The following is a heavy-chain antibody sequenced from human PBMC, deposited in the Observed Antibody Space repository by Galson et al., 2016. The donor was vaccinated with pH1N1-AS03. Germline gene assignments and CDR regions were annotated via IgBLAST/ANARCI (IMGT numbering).Heavy chain of an antibody. CDR1: GFTFSYYS. Sequence: SLRLSCAASGFTFSYYSMNWVRQAPGKGLEWVSYISSRGDSIYYADSVKGRFSISRDNAKESLYLQMNSLSDEDTGLYYCARIMTMSDFDSWGQGTLVTVSS. J-gene: IGHJ4*02. D-gene: IGHD3-3*01. CDR2: ISSRGDSI. CDR3: ARIMTMSDFDS. V-gene: IGHV3-48*02.